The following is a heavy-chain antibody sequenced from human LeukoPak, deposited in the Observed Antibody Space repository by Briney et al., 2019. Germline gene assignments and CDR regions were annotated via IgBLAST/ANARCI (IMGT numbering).Heavy chain of an antibody. D-gene: IGHD2-2*01. J-gene: IGHJ4*02. CDR3: ARGEPAAASFDY. CDR1: EYSFTSYW. Sequence: GESLKISCKASEYSFTSYWIGWVRQMPGKGLEWVGNIQPGNPEIRYSPSFQGQVTLSADKSISTAYLQWSSLKASDTAMYYCARGEPAAASFDYWGQGTLVTVSS. CDR2: IQPGNPEI. V-gene: IGHV5-51*01.